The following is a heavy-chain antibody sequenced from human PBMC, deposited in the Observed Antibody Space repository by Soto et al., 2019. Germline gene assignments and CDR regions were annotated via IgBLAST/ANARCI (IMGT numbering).Heavy chain of an antibody. V-gene: IGHV3-11*01. D-gene: IGHD3-9*01. Sequence: GGSLRLSCAASGFTFSDYYMSWIRQAPGKGLEWVSYISSSGSTIYYADSVKGRFTISRDNAKNSLYLQMNSLRAEDTAVYYCARVRPMGDILTGYAFDIWGQGTMVTVSS. CDR3: ARVRPMGDILTGYAFDI. J-gene: IGHJ3*02. CDR1: GFTFSDYY. CDR2: ISSSGSTI.